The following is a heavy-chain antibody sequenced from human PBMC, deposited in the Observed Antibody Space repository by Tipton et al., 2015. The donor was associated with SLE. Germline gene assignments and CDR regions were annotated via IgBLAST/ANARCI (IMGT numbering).Heavy chain of an antibody. CDR2: IIPIFGTA. Sequence: QSGPEVKKPGASVKVSCKASDYSFSSYGISWVRQAPGQGLEWIGGIIPIFGTANYAQKFQGRVTITADKSTSTAYMELSSLRSEDTAVYYCARVPNYDSSGYYAFDIWGQGTMVTVSS. CDR1: DYSFSSYG. D-gene: IGHD3-22*01. CDR3: ARVPNYDSSGYYAFDI. J-gene: IGHJ3*02. V-gene: IGHV1-69*06.